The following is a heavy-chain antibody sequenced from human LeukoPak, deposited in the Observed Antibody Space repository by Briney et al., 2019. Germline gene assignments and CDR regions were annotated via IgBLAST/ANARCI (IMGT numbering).Heavy chain of an antibody. CDR3: ARDSGTTYYYYYGMDV. CDR1: GYTFTAYQ. CDR2: INPNSGGT. J-gene: IGHJ6*02. Sequence: GASVKVSCKTSGYTFTAYQIHWVRQAPGQGLEWMGWINPNSGGTNYAQKFQGRVTMTRDTSISTAYMELSRLRSDDTAVYYCARDSGTTYYYYYGMDVWGQGTTVTVSS. V-gene: IGHV1-2*02. D-gene: IGHD1-7*01.